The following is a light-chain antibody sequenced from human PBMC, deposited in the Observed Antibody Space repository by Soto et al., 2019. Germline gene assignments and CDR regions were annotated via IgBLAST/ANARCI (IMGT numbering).Light chain of an antibody. CDR3: QHYNMWHHMLS. CDR2: DAS. J-gene: IGKJ4*01. Sequence: DIVLTQSPGTLSFSPRERGTLSCRASQSVGSNLAWYQHKPGQAPRLLIYDASTRATGVPATFSGSGSGTGFTLHLRRLLSDDFAIYYCQHYNMWHHMLSFGGGTKVDI. CDR1: QSVGSN. V-gene: IGKV3-15*01.